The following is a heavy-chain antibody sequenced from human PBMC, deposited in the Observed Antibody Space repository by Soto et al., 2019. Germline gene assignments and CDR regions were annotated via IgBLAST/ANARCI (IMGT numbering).Heavy chain of an antibody. J-gene: IGHJ4*02. CDR3: ARTAWHFFDY. CDR2: IYYSGST. CDR1: GGSINIGGYY. Sequence: RSETLSLTCTVSGGSINIGGYYWSWIRQHPGKGLEWIGYIYYSGSTFYNPSLKSRVTISFDTSKNQFSLKLNSVTAADTAVYYCARTAWHFFDYWGQGTLVTVSS. V-gene: IGHV4-31*03. D-gene: IGHD3-3*02.